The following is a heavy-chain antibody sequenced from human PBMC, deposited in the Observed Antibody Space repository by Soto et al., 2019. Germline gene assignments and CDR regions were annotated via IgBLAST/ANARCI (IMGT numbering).Heavy chain of an antibody. Sequence: ASVNFSCNAFGYTFTSYGISWVRQAPGQVLDCIGWISAYNGNTNYAQKLQGRVTMTTDTPTSTSYMELRSLRSDDTAVYYCARERDCVWWSYLYTPRDSFYYYYGMDVWGQGTTVTVSS. D-gene: IGHD3-16*02. CDR1: GYTFTSYG. CDR3: ARERDCVWWSYLYTPRDSFYYYYGMDV. J-gene: IGHJ6*02. V-gene: IGHV1-18*01. CDR2: ISAYNGNT.